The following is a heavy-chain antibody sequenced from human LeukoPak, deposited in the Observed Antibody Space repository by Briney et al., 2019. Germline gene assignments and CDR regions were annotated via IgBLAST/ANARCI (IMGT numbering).Heavy chain of an antibody. CDR1: GGTFSSYA. Sequence: SVKVSCKASGGTFSSYAISWVRQAPGQGLEWMGGIIPIFGTANYAQKFQGRVTITADESTSTAYMELSSLRAEDTAVYYCARSYGTYNWLDSWGQGTLVTVSS. CDR3: ARSYGTYNWLDS. D-gene: IGHD1-14*01. J-gene: IGHJ5*01. CDR2: IIPIFGTA. V-gene: IGHV1-69*13.